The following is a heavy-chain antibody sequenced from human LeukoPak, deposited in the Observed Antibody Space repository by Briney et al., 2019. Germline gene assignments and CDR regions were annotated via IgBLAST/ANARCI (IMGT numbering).Heavy chain of an antibody. D-gene: IGHD2-2*01. V-gene: IGHV3-30*02. CDR3: AKDGLVVPIYGMDV. J-gene: IGHJ6*02. CDR2: IWYDGSNK. CDR1: GFTFSSYG. Sequence: GGSLRLSCAASGFTFSSYGMHWVRQAPGKGLEWVAVIWYDGSNKYYADSVKGRFTISRDNSKNTLYLQMNSLRAEDTAVYYCAKDGLVVPIYGMDVWGQGTTVTVSS.